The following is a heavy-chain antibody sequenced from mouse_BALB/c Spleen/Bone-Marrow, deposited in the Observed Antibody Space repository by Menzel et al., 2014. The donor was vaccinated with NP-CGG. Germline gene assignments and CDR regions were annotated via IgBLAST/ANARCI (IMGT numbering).Heavy chain of an antibody. CDR3: GRDRGNYYDTSYIAY. CDR1: GYSITSGHY. Sequence: DVKLVESGPGLVKPSQSLSLTCSVTGYSITSGHYWNWIRQFPGNKLEWMGYINYDGTNNYNPSLRNRISITRDTSKNQFFLKLNSVTTEDTATYFCGRDRGNYYDTSYIAYWGQGTLVTVSA. J-gene: IGHJ3*01. CDR2: INYDGTN. D-gene: IGHD1-1*01. V-gene: IGHV3-6*02.